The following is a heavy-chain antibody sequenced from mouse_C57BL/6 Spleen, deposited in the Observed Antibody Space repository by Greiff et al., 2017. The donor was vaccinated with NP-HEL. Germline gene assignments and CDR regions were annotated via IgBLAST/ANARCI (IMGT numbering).Heavy chain of an antibody. J-gene: IGHJ3*01. CDR2: IDPSDSYT. CDR3: ARSSYGYDAFAY. D-gene: IGHD2-2*01. Sequence: VQLQQSGAELVRPGTSVKLSCKASGYTFTSYWMHWVKQRPGQGLEWIGVIDPSDSYTNYNQKFKGKATLTVDTSSSTAYMQLSSLTSEDSAVYYCARSSYGYDAFAYWGQGTLVTVSA. V-gene: IGHV1-59*01. CDR1: GYTFTSYW.